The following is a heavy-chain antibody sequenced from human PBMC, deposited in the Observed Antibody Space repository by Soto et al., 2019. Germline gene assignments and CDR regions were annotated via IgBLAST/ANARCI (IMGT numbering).Heavy chain of an antibody. D-gene: IGHD6-19*01. CDR1: GESFSGHT. Sequence: SETLSLTCAGYGESFSGHTWTWIRQTPGKGLQWIGQINHSGSASYNPSLKSRVTISVHTSNSQFSLELSSVTAADTAVYYCARGLITGSHYSGGWYYFDSWGQGTQVTVS. J-gene: IGHJ4*02. V-gene: IGHV4-34*01. CDR2: INHSGSA. CDR3: ARGLITGSHYSGGWYYFDS.